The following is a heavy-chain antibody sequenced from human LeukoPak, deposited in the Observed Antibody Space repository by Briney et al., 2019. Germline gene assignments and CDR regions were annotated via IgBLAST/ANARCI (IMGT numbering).Heavy chain of an antibody. V-gene: IGHV4-30-2*01. J-gene: IGHJ6*03. CDR2: IYHSGST. D-gene: IGHD4-11*01. CDR3: ARMTTVRYYYYMDV. Sequence: SQTLSLTCTVSSGSISSGGYYWSWIRQPPGKGLEWIGYIYHSGSTYYNPSLKSRVTISVDRSKNQFSLKLSSVTAADTAVYYCARMTTVRYYYYMDVWGKGTTVTVSS. CDR1: SGSISSGGYY.